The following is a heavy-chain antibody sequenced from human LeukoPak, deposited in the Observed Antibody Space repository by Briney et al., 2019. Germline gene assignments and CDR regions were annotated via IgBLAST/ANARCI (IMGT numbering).Heavy chain of an antibody. Sequence: GGSLRLSCAASGFTFSSYSMNWVRQAPGKGLEWVSYISSSSSTIYYADSVKGRFTISRDNAKNSLYLQMNSLRAEDTAVYYCAKTRYGYRGYFDYWGQGTLVTVSS. CDR3: AKTRYGYRGYFDY. D-gene: IGHD5-18*01. CDR1: GFTFSSYS. J-gene: IGHJ4*02. V-gene: IGHV3-48*01. CDR2: ISSSSSTI.